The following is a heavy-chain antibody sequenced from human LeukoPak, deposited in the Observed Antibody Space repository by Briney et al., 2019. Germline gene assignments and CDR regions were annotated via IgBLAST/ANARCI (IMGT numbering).Heavy chain of an antibody. CDR1: GFTFSSYG. V-gene: IGHV3-30*18. D-gene: IGHD3-3*01. J-gene: IGHJ4*02. CDR2: ISYDGSNK. Sequence: PGGSLRLSCAASGFTFSSYGMHWVRQAPGKGLEWVAVISYDGSNKYYADSVKGRFTISRDNSKNTLYLQMNSLRAEDTAVYYCAKGSFDHGYSYDFWSGYLSYWGQGTLVTVSS. CDR3: AKGSFDHGYSYDFWSGYLSY.